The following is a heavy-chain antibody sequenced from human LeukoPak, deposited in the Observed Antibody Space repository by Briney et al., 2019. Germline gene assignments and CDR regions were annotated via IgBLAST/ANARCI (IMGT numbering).Heavy chain of an antibody. Sequence: SETLSLTCTVSGGSISTYYWNWIRQPAGKGLEWIGRIYTSGSTNYNPSLKSRVTISVDTSKNQFSLKLSSVTAADTAVYYCARHDYYYYGMDVWGQGTTVTVSS. CDR2: IYTSGST. J-gene: IGHJ6*02. V-gene: IGHV4-4*07. CDR3: ARHDYYYYGMDV. CDR1: GGSISTYY.